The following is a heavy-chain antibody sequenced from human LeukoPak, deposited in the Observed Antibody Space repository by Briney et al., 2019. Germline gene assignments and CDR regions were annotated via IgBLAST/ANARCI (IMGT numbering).Heavy chain of an antibody. Sequence: GGSLRLSCAASGFTFSSYSMNWVRQAPGKGLEWVSSISSSSSYIYYADSVKGRFTISRDNAKNSLYLQMNSLRSEDTAVYYCAASLQDDFLSGFPVDPWGQGTLVTVSS. J-gene: IGHJ5*02. CDR2: ISSSSSYI. D-gene: IGHD3-3*01. CDR3: AASLQDDFLSGFPVDP. V-gene: IGHV3-21*04. CDR1: GFTFSSYS.